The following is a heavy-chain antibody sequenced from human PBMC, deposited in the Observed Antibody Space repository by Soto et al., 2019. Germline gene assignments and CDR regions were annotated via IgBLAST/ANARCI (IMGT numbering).Heavy chain of an antibody. CDR1: GGSISSYY. CDR2: IYYSGST. J-gene: IGHJ5*02. CDR3: ARVIEGRWFDP. Sequence: SETLSLTCTVSGGSISSYYWSWIRQHPGRGLEWIGYIYYSGSTYYNPSLKSRVTISVDTSKNQFSLKLSSVTAADTAVYYCARVIEGRWFDPWGQGTLVTVSS. V-gene: IGHV4-59*12.